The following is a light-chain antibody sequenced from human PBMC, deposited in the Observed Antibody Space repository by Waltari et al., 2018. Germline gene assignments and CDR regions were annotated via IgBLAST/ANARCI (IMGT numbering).Light chain of an antibody. CDR1: SRAAGVYTY. CDR2: DVS. CDR3: TSYTSSSTYVV. V-gene: IGLV2-14*03. J-gene: IGLJ2*01. Sequence: QSALTQPASVSGSPGQSITISCTGTSRAAGVYTYVSWSQQPPGKAPKLMIYDVSNRPSGISDRFSGSKSGNTASLTISGLQAEDEADYYCTSYTSSSTYVVFGGGTKLTVL.